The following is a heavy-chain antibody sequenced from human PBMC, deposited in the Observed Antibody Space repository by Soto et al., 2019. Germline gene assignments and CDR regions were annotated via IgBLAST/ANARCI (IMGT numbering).Heavy chain of an antibody. CDR1: GYTFSGFY. CDR3: ASAAVTGKAGLDF. Sequence: ASVKVSCKASGYTFSGFYMHWVRQAPGQGLEWMGWINPNSGGTKSAEKFQGRVTMTRDTSISTAYMELSRLTSDDTAVYYCASAAVTGKAGLDFWGQGNQVTVSS. D-gene: IGHD6-19*01. V-gene: IGHV1-2*02. CDR2: INPNSGGT. J-gene: IGHJ4*02.